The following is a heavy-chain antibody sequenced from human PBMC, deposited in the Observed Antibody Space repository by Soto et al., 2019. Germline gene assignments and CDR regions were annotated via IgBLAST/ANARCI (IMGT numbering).Heavy chain of an antibody. V-gene: IGHV4-39*01. CDR3: AAMGKNYDFWSGYYISWFDP. CDR1: GGSISSSSYY. CDR2: IYYSGST. Sequence: SETLSLTCTVSGGSISSSSYYWGWIRQPPGKGLEWIGSIYYSGSTYYNPSLKSRVTISVDTSKNQFSLKLSSVTAADTAVYYCAAMGKNYDFWSGYYISWFDPWGQGTLVT. J-gene: IGHJ5*02. D-gene: IGHD3-3*01.